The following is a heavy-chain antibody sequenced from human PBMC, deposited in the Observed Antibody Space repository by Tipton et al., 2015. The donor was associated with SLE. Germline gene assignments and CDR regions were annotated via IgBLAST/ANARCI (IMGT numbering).Heavy chain of an antibody. J-gene: IGHJ4*02. CDR1: GGSISSGSYY. CDR3: ARGGDIVATIFHY. CDR2: IYYSGST. D-gene: IGHD5-12*01. Sequence: TLSLTCTVSGGSISSGSYYWSWIRQPPGKGLEWIGYIYYSGSTNYNPSLKSRVTISVDTSKNQFSLKLGSVTAADTAVYYCARGGDIVATIFHYWGQGTLVTASS. V-gene: IGHV4-61*01.